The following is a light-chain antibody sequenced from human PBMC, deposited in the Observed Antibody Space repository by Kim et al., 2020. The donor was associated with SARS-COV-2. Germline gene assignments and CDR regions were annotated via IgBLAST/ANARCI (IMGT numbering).Light chain of an antibody. CDR1: KSDVGGYTD. V-gene: IGLV2-11*03. CDR3: CSYAGSYNLL. Sequence: SVNVSCHGHKSDVGGYTDVSWDQQHRGKAPKVMIYDVNKRPSGVPYRFSGSKSGNPASLTISGLQAEDEADYYCCSYAGSYNLLFGGGTQLTVL. CDR2: DVN. J-gene: IGLJ2*01.